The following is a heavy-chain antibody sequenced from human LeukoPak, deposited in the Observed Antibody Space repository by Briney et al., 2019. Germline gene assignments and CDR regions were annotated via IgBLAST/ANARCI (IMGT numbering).Heavy chain of an antibody. V-gene: IGHV1-69*05. CDR1: GYTFTGYY. D-gene: IGHD3-22*01. CDR3: ARGRSYYDSSGYYYDY. J-gene: IGHJ4*02. Sequence: SVKVSCKASGYTFTGYYMHWVRQAPGQGLEWMGGIIPIFGTANYAQKFQGRVTITTDESTSTAYMELSSLRSEDTAVYYCARGRSYYDSSGYYYDYWGQGTLVTVSS. CDR2: IIPIFGTA.